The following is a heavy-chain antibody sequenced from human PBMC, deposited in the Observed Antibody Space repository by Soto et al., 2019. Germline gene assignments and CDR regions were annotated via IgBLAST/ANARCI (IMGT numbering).Heavy chain of an antibody. J-gene: IGHJ4*02. Sequence: GGSLRLSCAVSGFTFSAYWMHWVRQVPGKGLTWVSRISDDGSTATYADSVKGRFIISRDNAKNTLYLEMNTLRADDSGLYYCARGPRVSSTGTGAHWGRGTLVTVSS. V-gene: IGHV3-74*01. CDR1: GFTFSAYW. CDR3: ARGPRVSSTGTGAH. CDR2: ISDDGSTA. D-gene: IGHD1-1*01.